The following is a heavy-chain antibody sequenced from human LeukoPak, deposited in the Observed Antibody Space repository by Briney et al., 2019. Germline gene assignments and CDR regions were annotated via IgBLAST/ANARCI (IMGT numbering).Heavy chain of an antibody. J-gene: IGHJ4*02. D-gene: IGHD3-9*01. CDR2: INHSGST. V-gene: IGHV4-34*01. Sequence: PSETLSLTCAVYGGSFSGYYWSWIRQPPGKGLEWIGEINHSGSTNYNPSLKSRVTISVDTSKNQFSLKLSSVTAADTVVYYCARGRGYDILTGYYAPILFEYWGQGTLVTVSS. CDR1: GGSFSGYY. CDR3: ARGRGYDILTGYYAPILFEY.